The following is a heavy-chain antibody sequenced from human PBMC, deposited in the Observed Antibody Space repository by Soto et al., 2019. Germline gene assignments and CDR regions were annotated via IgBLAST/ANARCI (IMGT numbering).Heavy chain of an antibody. D-gene: IGHD3-10*01. Sequence: EVQLVESGGGLVKPGGSLRLSCAASGFSFHDAWMNWVRQAPGKGLEWVGRIKSKTDGETTDYAAPVKGRFSVSRDDSKNTLYLQMNSLKTEDTAVYYCTADLIGTYYSPYDYWGPGILVTVSS. CDR3: TADLIGTYYSPYDY. CDR2: IKSKTDGETT. J-gene: IGHJ4*02. CDR1: GFSFHDAW. V-gene: IGHV3-15*07.